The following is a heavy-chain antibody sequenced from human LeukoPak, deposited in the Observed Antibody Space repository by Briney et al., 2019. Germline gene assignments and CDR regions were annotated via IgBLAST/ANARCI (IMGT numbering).Heavy chain of an antibody. CDR2: ISSSGSTI. D-gene: IGHD3-3*01. CDR3: ARGSRITMFGVVKFDY. V-gene: IGHV3-48*03. Sequence: GGSLRLSCAASGFTFSSYEMNWVRQAPGKGLEWVSDISSSGSTIYYAASVKGRFTISRDNAKNSLYLQMNSLRAEDTGVYYCARGSRITMFGVVKFDYWGQGTLVIASS. CDR1: GFTFSSYE. J-gene: IGHJ4*02.